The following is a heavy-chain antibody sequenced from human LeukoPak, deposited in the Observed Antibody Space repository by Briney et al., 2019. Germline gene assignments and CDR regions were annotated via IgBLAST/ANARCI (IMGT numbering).Heavy chain of an antibody. CDR2: IYYSGST. V-gene: IGHV4-39*07. CDR3: ARDRYYGSTRSMDV. Sequence: SETLSLTCAVSGGSISSNCYYWGWSRQPPGKGLEWIGSIYYSGSTNYNPSLKSRVTISVDTSKNQFSLKLSSVTAADTAVYYCARDRYYGSTRSMDVWGKGTRSPSP. D-gene: IGHD3-10*01. CDR1: GGSISSNCYY. J-gene: IGHJ6*03.